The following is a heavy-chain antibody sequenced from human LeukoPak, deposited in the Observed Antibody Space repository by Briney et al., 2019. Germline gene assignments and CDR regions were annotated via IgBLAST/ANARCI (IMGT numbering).Heavy chain of an antibody. CDR2: INSDGSEG. D-gene: IGHD6-6*01. V-gene: IGHV3-7*03. J-gene: IGHJ3*01. CDR1: GFTFSGFW. CDR3: ARSSYSSSSSV. Sequence: GGSLRLSCAVFGFTFSGFWMSWSRQAPGKGLERVASINSDGSEGYYADVVKGRFTISRDNAKNSLYLQINSLRAEDTAVYYCARSSYSSSSSVWGQGTMVTVSS.